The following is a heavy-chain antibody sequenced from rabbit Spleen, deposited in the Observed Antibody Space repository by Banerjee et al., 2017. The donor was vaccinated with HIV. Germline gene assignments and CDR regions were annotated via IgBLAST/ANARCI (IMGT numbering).Heavy chain of an antibody. CDR2: IYTGSSGDT. Sequence: QSLEESGGDLVKPGVSLTLTCTASGFTLSSYWMCWVRQAPGKGLEWIACIYTGSSGDTHYASWTKGRFSISRENAQNTVFLQMTSLTAADTATYFCARDGAGGSYFALWGQGTLVTVS. CDR3: ARDGAGGSYFAL. D-gene: IGHD8-1*01. CDR1: GFTLSSYW. V-gene: IGHV1S40*01. J-gene: IGHJ3*01.